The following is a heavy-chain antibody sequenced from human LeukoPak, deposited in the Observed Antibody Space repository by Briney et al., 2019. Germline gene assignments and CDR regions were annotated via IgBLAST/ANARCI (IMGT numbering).Heavy chain of an antibody. J-gene: IGHJ4*02. D-gene: IGHD2-15*01. CDR3: ASHRVYCSGGSCPGFDY. Sequence: SETLSLTCTVSAASVSSGSYYWSWIRQPPGKGLEWIGYIYYSGSTNYNPSLKSRVTISVDTSKNQYSLKLSSVTAADTAVYYCASHRVYCSGGSCPGFDYWGQGTLVTVSS. CDR2: IYYSGST. V-gene: IGHV4-61*01. CDR1: AASVSSGSYY.